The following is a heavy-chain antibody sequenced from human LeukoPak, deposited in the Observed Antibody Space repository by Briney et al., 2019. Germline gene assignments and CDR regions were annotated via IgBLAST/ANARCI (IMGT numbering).Heavy chain of an antibody. V-gene: IGHV1-18*01. Sequence: ASVKVSCKASGYTFTSYGISWVRQAPGQGLEWMAWISAYNDNTKYAQNLQGRVTMTTDTSTSTAYMELSRLRSDDTAVYYCARGSGYSYGPLYDYVWGSYRYGLDYWGQGTLVTVSS. J-gene: IGHJ4*02. CDR2: ISAYNDNT. CDR3: ARGSGYSYGPLYDYVWGSYRYGLDY. CDR1: GYTFTSYG. D-gene: IGHD3-16*02.